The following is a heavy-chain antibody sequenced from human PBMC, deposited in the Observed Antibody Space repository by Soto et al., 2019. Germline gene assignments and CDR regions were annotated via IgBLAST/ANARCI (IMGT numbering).Heavy chain of an antibody. J-gene: IGHJ3*02. CDR3: AKGDCSGGSCYFSAFDT. CDR1: GFTFSSYG. D-gene: IGHD2-15*01. Sequence: QVQLVESGGGVVQPGRSLRLSCAASGFTFSSYGMQWVRQAPGKGLEWVAVISYDGTNNYYTESVKGRFTISRDNSKNTLFLQMNSLRAEDTAVYFCAKGDCSGGSCYFSAFDTWGQGTMVTVSS. V-gene: IGHV3-30*18. CDR2: ISYDGTNN.